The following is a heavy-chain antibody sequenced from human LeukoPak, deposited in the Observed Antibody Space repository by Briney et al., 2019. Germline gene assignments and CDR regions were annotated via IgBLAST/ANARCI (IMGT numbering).Heavy chain of an antibody. V-gene: IGHV3-33*01. CDR2: IWYDGSNK. CDR1: GFTFSSYG. D-gene: IGHD4-17*01. J-gene: IGHJ4*02. CDR3: ASGVTTAPASFDY. Sequence: PGGSLRLSCAASGFTFSSYGMHWVRQAPGKGLEWVAVIWYDGSNKYYADSVKGRFTISRDNSKNTLYLQMNSLRAEDTAVYYCASGVTTAPASFDYWGQGTLVTVSS.